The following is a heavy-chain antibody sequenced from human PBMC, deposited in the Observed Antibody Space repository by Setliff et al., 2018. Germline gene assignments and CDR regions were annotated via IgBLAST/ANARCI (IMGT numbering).Heavy chain of an antibody. CDR3: ARGPPDFVVVPAAAKFDY. V-gene: IGHV1-18*01. Sequence: GASVKVSCKTSGYTFTNYGINWVRQAPGQGLEWMGWNSAYAQKFQGRVTMTTGTPTSTAYMELRSLRTDGTAVYYCARGPPDFVVVPAAAKFDYWGQGTLVTVSS. D-gene: IGHD2-2*01. CDR2: NSA. CDR1: GYTFTNYG. J-gene: IGHJ4*02.